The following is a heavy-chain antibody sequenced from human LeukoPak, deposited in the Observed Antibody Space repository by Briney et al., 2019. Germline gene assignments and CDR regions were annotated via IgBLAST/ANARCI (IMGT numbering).Heavy chain of an antibody. Sequence: SVKVSCKASGGTFGSYVISWVRQAPGQGLEWMGGIIPIFGTVHYAQKFQGRLTITADESTSTVYMEMSSLRSEDTAMYYCAKEGDTALVTGYFDLWGRGTLVTVSS. CDR3: AKEGDTALVTGYFDL. V-gene: IGHV1-69*13. CDR2: IIPIFGTV. J-gene: IGHJ2*01. D-gene: IGHD5-18*01. CDR1: GGTFGSYV.